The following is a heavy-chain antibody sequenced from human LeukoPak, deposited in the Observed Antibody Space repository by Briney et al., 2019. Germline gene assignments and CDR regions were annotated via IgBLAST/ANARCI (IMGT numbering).Heavy chain of an antibody. CDR2: IIPIFGTA. Sequence: GASVNVSCKASGGTFSSYAISWVRQAPGQGLEWMGGIIPIFGTANYAQKFQGRDTITADESTSTAYMELSSLRSEDTAVYYCARLSPNYDSSGYRVPAWGQGTLVTVSS. CDR1: GGTFSSYA. J-gene: IGHJ5*02. V-gene: IGHV1-69*13. CDR3: ARLSPNYDSSGYRVPA. D-gene: IGHD3-22*01.